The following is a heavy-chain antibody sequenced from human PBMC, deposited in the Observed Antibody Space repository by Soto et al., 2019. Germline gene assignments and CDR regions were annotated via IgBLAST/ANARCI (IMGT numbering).Heavy chain of an antibody. D-gene: IGHD3-9*01. CDR2: INHSGGA. V-gene: IGHV4-34*01. Sequence: WTWIRQPPGKGLEWIGEINHSGGADYNPSLRSRVTISVDTSKNQFSLKLSSVTAADTAVYFCARDLVFHYWGQGTLVTVSS. J-gene: IGHJ4*02. CDR3: ARDLVFHY.